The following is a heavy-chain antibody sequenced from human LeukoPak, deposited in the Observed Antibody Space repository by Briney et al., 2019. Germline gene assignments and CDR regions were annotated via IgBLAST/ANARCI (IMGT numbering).Heavy chain of an antibody. Sequence: PSETLSLTCTVSYGSIRGHYWSWIRQTPGKGLEWIGNIHYSGGTEYNPSLERRVAMSVDMSRNQFSLKVYSVIAADTAIYYCARPDMGDSTGDWFFDLWGRGTLITVSS. CDR1: YGSIRGHY. J-gene: IGHJ2*01. CDR2: IHYSGGT. V-gene: IGHV4-59*11. CDR3: ARPDMGDSTGDWFFDL. D-gene: IGHD2-21*02.